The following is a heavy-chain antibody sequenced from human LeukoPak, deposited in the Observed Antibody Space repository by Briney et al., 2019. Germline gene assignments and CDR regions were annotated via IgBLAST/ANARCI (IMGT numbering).Heavy chain of an antibody. D-gene: IGHD6-13*01. Sequence: SETLSLTCTVSGGSISSGSYYWSWIRQPAGKGLEWIGRIYTSGSTNYNPSLKSRVTISVDTSKNQFSLKLSSVTAADTAVYYCARGSSWFPYYYYYMDVWGKGTTVTVSS. CDR2: IYTSGST. V-gene: IGHV4-61*02. CDR3: ARGSSWFPYYYYYMDV. CDR1: GGSISSGSYY. J-gene: IGHJ6*03.